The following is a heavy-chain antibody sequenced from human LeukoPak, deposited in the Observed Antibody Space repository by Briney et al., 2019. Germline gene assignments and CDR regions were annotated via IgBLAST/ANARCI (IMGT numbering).Heavy chain of an antibody. CDR1: GGTFSSYA. CDR2: IIPIFGTA. CDR3: ARGSSTLGPDAFDI. D-gene: IGHD2-2*01. V-gene: IGHV1-69*05. J-gene: IGHJ3*02. Sequence: GASVKVSCKASGGTFSSYAISWVRQAPGQGLEWMGGIIPIFGTANYAQKFQGRVTITTDESTSTAYMELSSLRSEDTAVYYCARGSSTLGPDAFDIWGQGTMVTVSS.